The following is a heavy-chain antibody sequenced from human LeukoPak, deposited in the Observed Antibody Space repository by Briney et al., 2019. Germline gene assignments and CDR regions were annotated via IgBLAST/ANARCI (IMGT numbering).Heavy chain of an antibody. V-gene: IGHV3-23*01. Sequence: PGGSLRLSCAASGSTFRSIAMSWVRQAQGKGLGGVSAISGSGGSTYYADSVKGRFTISRDNSKNTLYLQMNSLRAEDTAVYYCAKVGYYYYYGMDVWGQGTTVTVSS. CDR1: GSTFRSIA. CDR2: ISGSGGST. J-gene: IGHJ6*02. CDR3: AKVGYYYYYGMDV. D-gene: IGHD3-10*01.